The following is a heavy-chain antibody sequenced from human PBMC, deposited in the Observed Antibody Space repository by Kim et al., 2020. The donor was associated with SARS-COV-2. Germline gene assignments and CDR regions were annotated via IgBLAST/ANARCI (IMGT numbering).Heavy chain of an antibody. CDR3: ARVAYYYGMDV. J-gene: IGHJ6*02. V-gene: IGHV4-59*01. Sequence: SETLSLTCTVSGGSISSYYWSWIRQPPGKGLEWIGYIYYSGSTNYNPSLKSRVTISVDTSKNQFSLKLSSVTAADTAVYYCARVAYYYGMDVWGQGTTVTVSS. CDR2: IYYSGST. D-gene: IGHD2-15*01. CDR1: GGSISSYY.